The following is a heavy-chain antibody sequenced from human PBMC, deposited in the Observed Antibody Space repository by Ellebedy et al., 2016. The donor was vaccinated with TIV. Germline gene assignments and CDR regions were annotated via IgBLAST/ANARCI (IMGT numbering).Heavy chain of an antibody. J-gene: IGHJ3*02. CDR1: GFIFNNYP. V-gene: IGHV3-48*02. Sequence: PGGSLRLSCAASGFIFNNYPMNWVPQALGKGQEWLSHIRTESESYETHYADSVKGRFIIYRDNAKNSLYLQMNSLRDEDTAVYYCVRDSRWAFDIWGQGTLVTVSS. CDR2: IRTESESYET. D-gene: IGHD2-15*01. CDR3: VRDSRWAFDI.